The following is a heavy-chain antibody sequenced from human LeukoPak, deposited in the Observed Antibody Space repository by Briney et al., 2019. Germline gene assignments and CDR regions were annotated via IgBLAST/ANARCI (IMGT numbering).Heavy chain of an antibody. CDR2: IRSKAYCGTT. V-gene: IGHV3-49*04. CDR3: TRDGNVLRFLEWLLYFDY. J-gene: IGHJ4*02. D-gene: IGHD3-3*01. Sequence: GGSLRLSCTASGFTFGDYAMSWVRQAPGKGLEWVGFIRSKAYCGTTEYAASVKGRFTISRDDSKSIAYLQMNSLKTEDTAVYYCTRDGNVLRFLEWLLYFDYWGQGTLVTVSS. CDR1: GFTFGDYA.